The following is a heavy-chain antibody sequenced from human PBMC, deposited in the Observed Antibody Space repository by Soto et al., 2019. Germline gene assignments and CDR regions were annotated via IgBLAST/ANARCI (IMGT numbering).Heavy chain of an antibody. D-gene: IGHD2-2*01. CDR1: GYTFTSYG. CDR3: ARGTLIVVVPSEGCMDV. Sequence: ASVKVSCKASGYTFTSYGISWVRQAPGQGLEWMGWISPNSGGTNYAQKFQGWVTMTRDTSISTAYMELSRLRSDDTAVYYCARGTLIVVVPSEGCMDVWGQGTTVTVSS. V-gene: IGHV1-2*04. CDR2: ISPNSGGT. J-gene: IGHJ6*02.